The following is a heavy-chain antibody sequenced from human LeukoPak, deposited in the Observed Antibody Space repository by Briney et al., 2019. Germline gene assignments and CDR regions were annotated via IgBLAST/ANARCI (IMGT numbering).Heavy chain of an antibody. CDR3: ARGVAAAGTDWFDP. V-gene: IGHV4-4*02. J-gene: IGHJ5*02. CDR2: IYHSGST. D-gene: IGHD6-13*01. CDR1: GGSISSSYW. Sequence: PSGTLSLTCAVSGGSISSSYWWRWVRQPPGKGLELSGEIYHSGSTNYNPSLKSRVTISVDKSKNQFSLKLSSVTAADTAVYYCARGVAAAGTDWFDPWGQGTLVTVSS.